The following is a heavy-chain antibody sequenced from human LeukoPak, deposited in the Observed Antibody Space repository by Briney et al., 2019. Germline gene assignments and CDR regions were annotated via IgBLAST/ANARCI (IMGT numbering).Heavy chain of an antibody. CDR3: ARRDTGYNWFDP. Sequence: SQTLSLTCTVSGGSISSGGYYWSWIRQHPGKGLEWVGYIHYSGSKFYNPSLKSRVTISVDTSKNQFSLRLNSVTAADTAVYYCARRDTGYNWFDPWGQGTLVTVSS. V-gene: IGHV4-31*03. CDR1: GGSISSGGYY. CDR2: IHYSGSK. J-gene: IGHJ5*02. D-gene: IGHD5-18*01.